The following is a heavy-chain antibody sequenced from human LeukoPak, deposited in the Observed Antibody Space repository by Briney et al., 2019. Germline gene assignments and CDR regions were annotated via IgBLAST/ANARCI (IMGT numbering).Heavy chain of an antibody. CDR2: ISHDGRTK. CDR3: AGPSPPGDGYNPPDH. J-gene: IGHJ4*02. Sequence: PGKSLTLSCAVSGFNFDNFAMHWVRQPLGKGLEWVAVISHDGRTKYYADSMKGRITISRDNSKNTLFLQMNNLRSEDTAVYFCAGPSPPGDGYNPPDHWGQGTLVTVSS. D-gene: IGHD5-24*01. CDR1: GFNFDNFA. V-gene: IGHV3-30*04.